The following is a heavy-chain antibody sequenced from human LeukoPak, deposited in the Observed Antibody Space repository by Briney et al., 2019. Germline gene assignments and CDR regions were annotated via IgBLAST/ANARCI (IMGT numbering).Heavy chain of an antibody. J-gene: IGHJ4*02. V-gene: IGHV4-34*01. CDR2: INHSGST. Sequence: SETLSLTCAVYGGSFSGYYWSWIRQPPEKGLEWIGEINHSGSTNYNPSLKSRVTILVDTSKNQFSLKLSSVTAADTAVYYCARGYDSSGYYYLYWGQGTLVTVSS. CDR1: GGSFSGYY. CDR3: ARGYDSSGYYYLY. D-gene: IGHD3-22*01.